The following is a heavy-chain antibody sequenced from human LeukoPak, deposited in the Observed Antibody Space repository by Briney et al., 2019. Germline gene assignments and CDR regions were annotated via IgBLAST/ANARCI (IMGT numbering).Heavy chain of an antibody. CDR1: GFSFSTYA. J-gene: IGHJ6*02. Sequence: PGGSLRLSCEASGFSFSTYAMSWVRQAPGKGLEWVSSISGSGGSRNYGDSVKGRFTSSRDNSKNTLLLQMNSLRAEDTAVYYCAITPLGYCSSTSCYRARPYYGMDVWGQGTTVTVSS. CDR3: AITPLGYCSSTSCYRARPYYGMDV. D-gene: IGHD2-2*02. CDR2: ISGSGGSR. V-gene: IGHV3-23*01.